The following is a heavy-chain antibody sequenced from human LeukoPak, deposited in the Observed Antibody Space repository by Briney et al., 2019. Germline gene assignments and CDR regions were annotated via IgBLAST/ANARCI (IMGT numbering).Heavy chain of an antibody. CDR1: GYTFTSYA. CDR2: INTNTGNP. CDR3: ARDAEHTAMVWSSYYYYYMDV. D-gene: IGHD5-18*01. Sequence: ASVKVSCKASGYTFTSYAMNWVRQAPGQGLEWMGWINTNTGNPTYAQGFTGRFVFSLDTSVSTAYLQISSLKAEDTAVYNCARDAEHTAMVWSSYYYYYMDVWGKGTTVTVSS. V-gene: IGHV7-4-1*02. J-gene: IGHJ6*03.